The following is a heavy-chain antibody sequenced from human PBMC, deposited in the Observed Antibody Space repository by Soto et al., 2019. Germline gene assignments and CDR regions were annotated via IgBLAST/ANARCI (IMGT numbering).Heavy chain of an antibody. V-gene: IGHV6-1*01. J-gene: IGHJ1*01. CDR3: AREAAAGWVQH. CDR2: TYYRSKWYN. CDR1: GDSVSSNSAV. Sequence: SQTLSLTCAISGDSVSSNSAVWNWIRQSPSRGLEWLGRTYYRSKWYNDYAVSVKSRITINSDTSKNQFSLQLNSVTAEDTAVYFCAREAAAGWVQHWGQGTLVTVSS. D-gene: IGHD6-13*01.